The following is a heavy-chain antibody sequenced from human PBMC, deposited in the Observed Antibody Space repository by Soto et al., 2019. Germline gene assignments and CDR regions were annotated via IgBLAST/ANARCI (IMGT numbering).Heavy chain of an antibody. Sequence: SGTLSLTCTVSGGSISSGGYYWSWIRQHPGKGLEWIGYIYYSGSTYYNPSLKSRVTISVDTSKNQFSLKLSSVTAADTAVYYCASIRRPRRTYNSFDPWGQGPLVTVSS. D-gene: IGHD3-16*01. CDR3: ASIRRPRRTYNSFDP. J-gene: IGHJ5*02. CDR1: GGSISSGGYY. V-gene: IGHV4-31*03. CDR2: IYYSGST.